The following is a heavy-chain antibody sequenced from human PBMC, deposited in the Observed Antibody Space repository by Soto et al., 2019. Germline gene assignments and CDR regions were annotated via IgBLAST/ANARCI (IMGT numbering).Heavy chain of an antibody. Sequence: ASVKVSCKASGYTFTSYGISWVRQAPGQGLEWMGWFNPDSGDTNYAQKFQGWVTMTRDTSISTVYMELSRLRSDDTAVYYCARDRPYYDLLTGTAILYYYGMDVWGQGTTVTVSS. CDR1: GYTFTSYG. CDR3: ARDRPYYDLLTGTAILYYYGMDV. J-gene: IGHJ6*02. D-gene: IGHD3-9*01. V-gene: IGHV1-2*04. CDR2: FNPDSGDT.